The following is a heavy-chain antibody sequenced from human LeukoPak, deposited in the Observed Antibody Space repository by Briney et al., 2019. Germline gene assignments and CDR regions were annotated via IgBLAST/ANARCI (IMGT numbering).Heavy chain of an antibody. Sequence: GGSLRLSCAASGFTFSSFAMNWVRQAPGMGLEWVAVITTNGRSTSYADSVKGRFTISRDNSKNTLYLQMNNLRAEDTALYYCAREPAGYVDYWGQGTLVTVSS. V-gene: IGHV3-23*01. CDR2: ITTNGRST. J-gene: IGHJ4*02. D-gene: IGHD6-13*01. CDR3: AREPAGYVDY. CDR1: GFTFSSFA.